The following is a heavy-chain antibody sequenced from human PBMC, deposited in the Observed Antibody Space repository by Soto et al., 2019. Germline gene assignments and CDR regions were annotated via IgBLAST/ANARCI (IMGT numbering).Heavy chain of an antibody. CDR1: GGSVSSQY. D-gene: IGHD2-15*01. CDR2: IYNGGIP. V-gene: IGHV4-4*07. CDR3: ARVGYSGTIDY. Sequence: SETLSLTCTVSGGSVSSQYWSWIRQPAGKGLEWIGRIYNGGIPLIHPSLESRVALSLDTSKNQFSLTLSSVTAADTAIYYCARVGYSGTIDYWGQGTLVTVSS. J-gene: IGHJ4*02.